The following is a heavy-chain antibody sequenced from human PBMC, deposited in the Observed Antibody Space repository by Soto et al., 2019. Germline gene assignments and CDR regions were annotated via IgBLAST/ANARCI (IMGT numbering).Heavy chain of an antibody. D-gene: IGHD6-19*01. Sequence: GGSLRLSCAASGFTFSSYAMSWVRQAPGKGLEWVSAISGSGGSTYYADSVKGRFTISRDNSKNTLYLQMNSLRAEDTAVYYCAKDFWYSSGWYSDYWGQGTLVTVSS. J-gene: IGHJ4*02. CDR1: GFTFSSYA. V-gene: IGHV3-23*01. CDR2: ISGSGGST. CDR3: AKDFWYSSGWYSDY.